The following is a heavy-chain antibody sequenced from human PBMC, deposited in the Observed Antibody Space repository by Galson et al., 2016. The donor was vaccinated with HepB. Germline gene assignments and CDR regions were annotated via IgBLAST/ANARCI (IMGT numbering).Heavy chain of an antibody. Sequence: SLRLSCAASGFSFSNYAMSWVRQAPGKGLEWVSTISGSGGFTYYADSVKGRFTTSRDNSKNTLFLQINSLTAEDTAVYYCAKAYYYGSGNYYNVDYWGQGTLVTVSS. D-gene: IGHD3-10*01. J-gene: IGHJ4*02. CDR1: GFSFSNYA. CDR2: ISGSGGFT. CDR3: AKAYYYGSGNYYNVDY. V-gene: IGHV3-23*01.